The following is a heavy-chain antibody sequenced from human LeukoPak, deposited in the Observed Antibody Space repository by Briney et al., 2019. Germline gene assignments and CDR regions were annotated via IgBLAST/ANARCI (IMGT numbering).Heavy chain of an antibody. CDR1: GGCISSYY. V-gene: IGHV4-4*07. D-gene: IGHD1-26*01. J-gene: IGHJ5*02. Sequence: PSETLSLTCTVSGGCISSYYWSWIRQPAGKGLECIGRIYTSGSTNYNPSLKSRVTMSVDTSKNQFSLKLSSVTAADTAVYYCARAHGLKWELLGGDNWFDPWGQGTLVTVSS. CDR3: ARAHGLKWELLGGDNWFDP. CDR2: IYTSGST.